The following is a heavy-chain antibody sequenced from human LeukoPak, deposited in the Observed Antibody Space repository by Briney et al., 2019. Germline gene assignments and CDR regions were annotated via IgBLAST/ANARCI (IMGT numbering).Heavy chain of an antibody. Sequence: TGGSLRLSCAASGFTFSSYGMHWVRQAPGKGLEWVAVIWYDGSNKYYADSVKGRFTISRDNSKNTLYLQMNSLRAEDTAVYYCARDVYGGKLEPFDYWGQGTLVTVSS. V-gene: IGHV3-33*01. CDR3: ARDVYGGKLEPFDY. D-gene: IGHD4-23*01. J-gene: IGHJ4*02. CDR1: GFTFSSYG. CDR2: IWYDGSNK.